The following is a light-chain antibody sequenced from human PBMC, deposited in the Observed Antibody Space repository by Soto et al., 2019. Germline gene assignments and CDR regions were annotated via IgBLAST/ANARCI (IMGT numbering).Light chain of an antibody. CDR3: QQYNSYSGT. Sequence: DIQMTQSRASLSASVGDRVSITCRASQSISSWLAWYQQKPGKAPKLLIYKASSLESGVPSRFSGSGSGTELTLTISSLQPDDFATYYGQQYNSYSGTFGQGTKLEIK. CDR2: KAS. V-gene: IGKV1-5*03. CDR1: QSISSW. J-gene: IGKJ2*01.